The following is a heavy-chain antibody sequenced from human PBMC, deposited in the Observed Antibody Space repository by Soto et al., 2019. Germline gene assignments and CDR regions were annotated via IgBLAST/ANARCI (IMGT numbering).Heavy chain of an antibody. CDR3: ASKPYNWNTWMVY. D-gene: IGHD1-1*01. CDR2: IYYYSGST. J-gene: IGHJ4*02. Sequence: PSETLSLTCTVSGGSISSSSYYWSWIRQPPGKGLQWIGYIYYYSGSTNYNPSLKSRVTISVDKSNNHFSLTLRSVTAADTAVYYCASKPYNWNTWMVYWGPGIQVTVSS. CDR1: GGSISSSSYY. V-gene: IGHV4-61*05.